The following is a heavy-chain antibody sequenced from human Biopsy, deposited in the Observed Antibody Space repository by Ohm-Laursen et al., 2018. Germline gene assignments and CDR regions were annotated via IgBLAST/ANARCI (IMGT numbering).Heavy chain of an antibody. V-gene: IGHV3-33*06. CDR3: AKCMTGGSNYYFHH. CDR1: GFTFSSYG. CDR2: IWYDGSNK. J-gene: IGHJ4*02. Sequence: SLRLSCTASGFTFSSYGMHRVRQAPGKGLEWVAAIWYDGSNKNYADSVKGRFTISRDNSKNTLYLRMNSLRGEDTAVYYCAKCMTGGSNYYFHHCGQGTLVTVSS. D-gene: IGHD2-8*01.